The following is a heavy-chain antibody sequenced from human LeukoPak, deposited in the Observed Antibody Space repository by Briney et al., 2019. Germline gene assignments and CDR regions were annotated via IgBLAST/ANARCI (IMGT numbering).Heavy chain of an antibody. D-gene: IGHD3-22*01. V-gene: IGHV3-7*01. J-gene: IGHJ4*02. CDR3: ARSRSGYYEDY. Sequence: GSLRLSCAASGFNFNTYWMSWVRQAPGKGLEWVANIKQDGSEKYYVDSVKGRFTISRDNAKNSLSLQVNSLSAEDTAVYYCARSRSGYYEDYWGQGTLVTASS. CDR1: GFNFNTYW. CDR2: IKQDGSEK.